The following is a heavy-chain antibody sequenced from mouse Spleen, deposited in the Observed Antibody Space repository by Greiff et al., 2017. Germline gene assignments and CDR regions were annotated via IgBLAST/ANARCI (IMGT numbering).Heavy chain of an antibody. J-gene: IGHJ4*01. D-gene: IGHD1-2*01. CDR1: GFTFSSYA. Sequence: EVKLMESGGGLVKPGGSLKLSCAASGFTFSSYAMSWVRQTPEKRLEWVASISSGGSTYYPDSVKGRFTISRDNAKNILYLQMSSLRSEDTAMYYCAREGPLRLRGAMDYWGQGTSVTVSS. V-gene: IGHV5-6-5*01. CDR2: ISSGGST. CDR3: AREGPLRLRGAMDY.